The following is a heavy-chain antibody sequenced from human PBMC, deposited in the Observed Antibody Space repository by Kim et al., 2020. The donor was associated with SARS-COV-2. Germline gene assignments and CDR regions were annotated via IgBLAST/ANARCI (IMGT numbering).Heavy chain of an antibody. D-gene: IGHD4-17*01. CDR3: AREVYGDYDGDDAFDI. V-gene: IGHV3-48*03. J-gene: IGHJ3*02. Sequence: SVKGRFTISRDNAKNSLCLQMNSLRAEDTAVYYCAREVYGDYDGDDAFDIWGQGTMVTVSS.